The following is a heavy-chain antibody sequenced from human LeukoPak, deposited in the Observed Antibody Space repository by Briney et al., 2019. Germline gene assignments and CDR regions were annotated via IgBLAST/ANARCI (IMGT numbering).Heavy chain of an antibody. CDR3: KTAYDIDV. V-gene: IGHV4-59*01. D-gene: IGHD3-3*01. CDR1: GGSISNYY. J-gene: IGHJ6*02. Sequence: PSETLSLTCTASGGSISNYYWSWILHPPGKALQWIGYIYYTGTTKYNPSLKSRATISLDTSKNQFSLKLTSVTAADTVFFKQKTAYDIDVWGQGTTVTVSS. CDR2: IYYTGTT.